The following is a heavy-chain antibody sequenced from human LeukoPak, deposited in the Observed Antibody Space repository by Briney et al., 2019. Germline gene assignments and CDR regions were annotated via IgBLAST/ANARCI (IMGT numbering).Heavy chain of an antibody. CDR3: ARTYYGSGSYYGY. V-gene: IGHV1-8*01. Sequence: ASVMVSCKASVYTFTSYDINWVRQATGQGLECMGWMNPNSGDTGYAQKFQGRVTMTSNTSISTAYMELSSLRSGDTAVYFCARTYYGSGSYYGYWGQGILVTVSS. J-gene: IGHJ4*02. D-gene: IGHD3-10*01. CDR1: VYTFTSYD. CDR2: MNPNSGDT.